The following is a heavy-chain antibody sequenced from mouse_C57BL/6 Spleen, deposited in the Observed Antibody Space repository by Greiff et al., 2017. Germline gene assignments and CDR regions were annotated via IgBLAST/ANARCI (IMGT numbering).Heavy chain of an antibody. CDR2: INPSSGYT. CDR1: GYTFTSYT. D-gene: IGHD1-1*01. Sequence: QVQLQQSGAELARPGASVKMSCKASGYTFTSYTMHWVKQRPGQGLEWIGYINPSSGYTKYNQKFKDKAPLTADKSSSTAYLQLSSLTSEDSAVYYCARSSGYGSSPSYYAMDYWGQGTSVTVSS. CDR3: ARSSGYGSSPSYYAMDY. J-gene: IGHJ4*01. V-gene: IGHV1-4*01.